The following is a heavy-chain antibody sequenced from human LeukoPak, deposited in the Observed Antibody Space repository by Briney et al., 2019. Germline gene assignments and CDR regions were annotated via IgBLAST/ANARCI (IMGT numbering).Heavy chain of an antibody. Sequence: PSETLSLTCTVSGGSISRYYWSWIRQPPGKGLEWIGYIYYSGSTNYNPSLKSRVTISVDTSKNQFSLKLSSVTAADTAVYYCARSGYSYGEFDYWGQGTLVTVSS. D-gene: IGHD5-18*01. CDR1: GGSISRYY. CDR3: ARSGYSYGEFDY. J-gene: IGHJ4*02. CDR2: IYYSGST. V-gene: IGHV4-59*08.